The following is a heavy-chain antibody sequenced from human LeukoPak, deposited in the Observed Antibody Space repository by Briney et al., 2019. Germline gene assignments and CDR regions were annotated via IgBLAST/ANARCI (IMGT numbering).Heavy chain of an antibody. CDR3: AKGTIMTTVTTDYMDV. J-gene: IGHJ6*03. Sequence: PGGALRLSCAACVFTFDEYAMHWVRQAPGKGLDGVSGMSWKSGNIGYADFVRGRVTISRGNAKNSRYLQINVLRDEETALYYSAKGTIMTTVTTDYMDVWGKGTTVTVSS. CDR1: VFTFDEYA. V-gene: IGHV3-9*01. D-gene: IGHD4-11*01. CDR2: MSWKSGNI.